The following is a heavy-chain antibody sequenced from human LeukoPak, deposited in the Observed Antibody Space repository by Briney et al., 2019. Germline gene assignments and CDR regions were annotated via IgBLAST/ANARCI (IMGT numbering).Heavy chain of an antibody. CDR3: ARGGEYDILTGYRPIAYYYCGMDV. V-gene: IGHV1-2*02. Sequence: ASVKVSCKASGYTFTGYYMHWVRQAPGQGLEWMGWINPNSGGTNYAQKFQGRVTMTRDTSISTAYMELSSVTAADTAVYYCARGGEYDILTGYRPIAYYYCGMDVWGQGTTVTVSS. CDR2: INPNSGGT. J-gene: IGHJ6*02. D-gene: IGHD3-9*01. CDR1: GYTFTGYY.